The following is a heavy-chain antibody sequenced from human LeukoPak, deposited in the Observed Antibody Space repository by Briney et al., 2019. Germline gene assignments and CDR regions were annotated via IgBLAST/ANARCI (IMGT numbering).Heavy chain of an antibody. J-gene: IGHJ3*02. D-gene: IGHD3-10*01. CDR1: GYTFTSYG. CDR2: IIPIFGTA. Sequence: SVKVSCKASGYTFTSYGISWVRQAPGQGLEWMGGIIPIFGTANYAQKFQGRVTITADESTSTAYMELSSLRSEDTAVYYCAREGGTMVRGVINAFDIWGQGTMVTVSS. CDR3: AREGGTMVRGVINAFDI. V-gene: IGHV1-69*13.